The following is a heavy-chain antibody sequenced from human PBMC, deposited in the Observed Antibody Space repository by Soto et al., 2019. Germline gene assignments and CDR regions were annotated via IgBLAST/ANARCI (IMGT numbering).Heavy chain of an antibody. D-gene: IGHD6-13*01. Sequence: TLSLTCAVSGYSISSDDYWGWIRQPPGKGLEWIGSIYHSGSTYYNSSLKSRVTISVDTSTNQFSLKLTSVTAADTAVYYCARADGSIYYYYFGMDVWGQGTTVTVSS. J-gene: IGHJ6*02. V-gene: IGHV4-38-2*01. CDR2: IYHSGST. CDR1: GYSISSDDY. CDR3: ARADGSIYYYYFGMDV.